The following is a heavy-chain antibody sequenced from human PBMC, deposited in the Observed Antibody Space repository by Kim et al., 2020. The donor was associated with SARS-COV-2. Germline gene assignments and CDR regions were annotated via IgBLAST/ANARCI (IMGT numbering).Heavy chain of an antibody. Sequence: GGSLRLSCAASGFTFSNAWMSWVRQAPGKGLEWVGRIKSKTDGGTTDYAAPVKGRFTISRDDSKNTLYLQMNSLKTEDTAVYYCAYGSGGNYYYYGMDVWGQGTTVTVPS. CDR2: IKSKTDGGTT. D-gene: IGHD3-10*01. CDR3: AYGSGGNYYYYGMDV. J-gene: IGHJ6*02. CDR1: GFTFSNAW. V-gene: IGHV3-15*01.